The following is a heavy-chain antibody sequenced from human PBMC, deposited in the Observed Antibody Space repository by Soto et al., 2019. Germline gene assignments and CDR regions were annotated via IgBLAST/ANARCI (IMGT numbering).Heavy chain of an antibody. V-gene: IGHV1-46*01. Sequence: QVQLVQSGAEVKKPGASVKVSCKASGYTFTSYYMHWVRQAPGQGLEWMGIINPSGGSTSYAQKFQGRVTMTRDTYTSTVYMELSSLRSEDTAVYYCDAAEDYYGSGGDWGQGPLVTVSS. CDR1: GYTFTSYY. D-gene: IGHD3-10*01. J-gene: IGHJ4*02. CDR3: DAAEDYYGSGGD. CDR2: INPSGGST.